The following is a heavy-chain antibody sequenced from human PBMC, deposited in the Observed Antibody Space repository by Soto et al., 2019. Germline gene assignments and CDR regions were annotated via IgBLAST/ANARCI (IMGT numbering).Heavy chain of an antibody. D-gene: IGHD3-3*01. J-gene: IGHJ6*03. CDR3: ARGSAYYYYYMDV. V-gene: IGHV1-69*04. CDR1: GGTFSSYA. Sequence: ASVKVSCKASGGTFSSYAISWVRQAPGQRLEWMGRIIPILGIANYAQKFQGRVTITADKSTSTAYMELSSLRSEDTAVYYCARGSAYYYYYMDVWGKGTTVTVSS. CDR2: IIPILGIA.